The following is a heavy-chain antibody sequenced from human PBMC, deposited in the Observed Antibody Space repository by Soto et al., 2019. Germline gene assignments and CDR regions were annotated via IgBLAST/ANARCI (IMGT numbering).Heavy chain of an antibody. V-gene: IGHV1-69*13. J-gene: IGHJ6*02. CDR1: GGTFSSYA. CDR2: IIPIFGTA. D-gene: IGHD3-9*01. CDR3: ARARGPYYDILTGYSPTTYYYGMDV. Sequence: SVKVSCKASGGTFSSYAISWVRQAPGQGLEWMGGIIPIFGTANYAQKFQGRVTITADESTSTAYMELSSLRSEDTAVYYCARARGPYYDILTGYSPTTYYYGMDVWGQGTTVTVSS.